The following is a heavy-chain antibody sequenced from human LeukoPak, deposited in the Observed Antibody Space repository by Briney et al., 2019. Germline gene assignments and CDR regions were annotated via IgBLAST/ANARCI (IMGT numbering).Heavy chain of an antibody. CDR2: IKQDGSEK. J-gene: IGHJ6*02. CDR1: GFTFSSYW. V-gene: IGHV3-7*03. Sequence: GGSLRLSCAASGFTFSSYWMSWVRQAPGKGLEWVANIKQDGSEKYYVDSVKGRFTISRDNAKNSLYPQMNSLRAEDTALYYCAKIAAAGNDYYYGMDVWGQGTTVTVSS. D-gene: IGHD6-13*01. CDR3: AKIAAAGNDYYYGMDV.